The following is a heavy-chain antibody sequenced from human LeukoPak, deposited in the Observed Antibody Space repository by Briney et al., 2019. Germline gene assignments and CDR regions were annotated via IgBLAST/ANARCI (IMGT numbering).Heavy chain of an antibody. V-gene: IGHV4-59*01. D-gene: IGHD5-18*01. J-gene: IGHJ6*03. Sequence: SETLSLTCTVSGGSISGYYWSWIRQPPGKGLEWIGYIYYSGSTNYNPSLKSRVTISVDTSKNQFSLKLTSVTAADTAVYYCARTTEGGYTYGYFYYYYMDVWGKGTTVTISS. CDR2: IYYSGST. CDR1: GGSISGYY. CDR3: ARTTEGGYTYGYFYYYYMDV.